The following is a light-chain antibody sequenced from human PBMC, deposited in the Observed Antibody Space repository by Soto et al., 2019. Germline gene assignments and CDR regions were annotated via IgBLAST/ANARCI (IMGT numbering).Light chain of an antibody. CDR2: DAS. CDR3: QQYNTYSSLT. V-gene: IGKV1-5*01. J-gene: IGKJ4*01. Sequence: DIQMTQSPSTLSASVGDRVTVTCRASQSISSWLAGYQQKLGRAPRLLIYDASSLESGVPSRFSGSGYGTEFTLTISSLQPDDFATYYCQQYNTYSSLTFGGGTKVDIK. CDR1: QSISSW.